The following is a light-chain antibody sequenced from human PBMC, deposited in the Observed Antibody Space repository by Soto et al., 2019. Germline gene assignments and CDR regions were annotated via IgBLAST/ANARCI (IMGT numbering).Light chain of an antibody. V-gene: IGLV2-11*01. CDR3: CSYAGTYWV. Sequence: QSALTQPRSVSGSPGQSGTISCTGTSNDVGGYNYVSWFQQHPGKVPKLMVYDVSYRPSGVPDRFSGSKSGNTASLTISWLQADDEGDYYCCSYAGTYWVFGGGTKLTVL. CDR1: SNDVGGYNY. J-gene: IGLJ3*02. CDR2: DVS.